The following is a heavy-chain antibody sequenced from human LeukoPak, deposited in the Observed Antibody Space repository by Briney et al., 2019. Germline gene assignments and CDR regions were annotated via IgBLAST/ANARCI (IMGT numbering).Heavy chain of an antibody. D-gene: IGHD3-3*01. J-gene: IGHJ4*02. V-gene: IGHV4-39*07. CDR1: GGSISSSSHY. CDR3: ARVNDYDFYFDY. Sequence: SETLSLTCTVSGGSISSSSHYWGWIRQPPEKGLEWIGTIYYSGSTYYNPSLKSRVTISVDTSKNQFSLKLSSVTAADTAVYYCARVNDYDFYFDYWGQGTLVTVSS. CDR2: IYYSGST.